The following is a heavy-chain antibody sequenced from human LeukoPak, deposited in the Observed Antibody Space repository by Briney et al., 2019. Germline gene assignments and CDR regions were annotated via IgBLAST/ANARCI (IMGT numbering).Heavy chain of an antibody. J-gene: IGHJ4*02. CDR3: ARDLGYYDRLDQFDC. CDR2: INPNSGGT. CDR1: GYTFTGYY. Sequence: KPGASMKVSCKASGYTFTGYYIHWVRQAPGQGLEWMGWINPNSGGTNSAQQFQGRVTLTRDTSISTAYMELSRLRSDDTAVYYCARDLGYYDRLDQFDCWGQGTLVTVFS. D-gene: IGHD3-22*01. V-gene: IGHV1-2*02.